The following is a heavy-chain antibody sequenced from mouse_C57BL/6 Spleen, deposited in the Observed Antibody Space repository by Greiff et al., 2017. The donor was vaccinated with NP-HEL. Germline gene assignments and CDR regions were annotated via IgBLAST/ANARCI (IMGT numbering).Heavy chain of an antibody. V-gene: IGHV5-4*01. Sequence: EVMLVESGGGLVKPGGSLKLSCAASGFTFSSYAMSWVRQTPEKRLEWVATISDGGSYTYYTDNVKGRFTISRDNAKNNRYLQMSHLKSEDTAMYYCAREELGLGYWGQGTTLTVSS. CDR3: AREELGLGY. CDR1: GFTFSSYA. CDR2: ISDGGSYT. D-gene: IGHD4-1*01. J-gene: IGHJ2*01.